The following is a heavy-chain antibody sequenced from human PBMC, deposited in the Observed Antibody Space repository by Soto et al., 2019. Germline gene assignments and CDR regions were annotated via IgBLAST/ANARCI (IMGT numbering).Heavy chain of an antibody. D-gene: IGHD3-22*01. CDR3: ARTYGYLPDSSGYYFFDY. V-gene: IGHV4-30-4*01. Sequence: SETLSLTCTVSGCSISSGDYYWSWIRKPPGKGLEWIGYIYYSGSTYYNPSLKSRVTISVDTSKNQFSLKLSSVTAADTAVHYCARTYGYLPDSSGYYFFDYWGQGTLVTVSS. J-gene: IGHJ4*02. CDR1: GCSISSGDYY. CDR2: IYYSGST.